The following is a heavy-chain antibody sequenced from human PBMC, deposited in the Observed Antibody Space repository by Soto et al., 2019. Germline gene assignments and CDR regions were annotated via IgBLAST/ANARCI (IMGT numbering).Heavy chain of an antibody. CDR1: GGSVSSGSYY. CDR2: IYYSGST. Sequence: PSETLSLTCTVSGGSVSSGSYYWSWIRQPPGKGLEWIGYIYYSGSTNYNPSLKSRVTISVDTSKNQFSLKLSSVTAADTAVYYCARDYDFWSGTDLDYYYYYGMDVWGQGTTVTVSS. J-gene: IGHJ6*02. CDR3: ARDYDFWSGTDLDYYYYYGMDV. D-gene: IGHD3-3*01. V-gene: IGHV4-61*01.